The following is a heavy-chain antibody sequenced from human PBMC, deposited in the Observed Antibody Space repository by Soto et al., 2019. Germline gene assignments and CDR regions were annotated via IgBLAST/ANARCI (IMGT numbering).Heavy chain of an antibody. Sequence: QVQLQQSGPGLVKPSQTLSLTCAISGDSVSSNSGAWNWIRQSPSRGLEWLGRTYYNSKWNNDYAVSVRSRITIDTETSKNQLSLQLNSVTPEDTAVYYCARGWLQGRFDPWCQGTLVTVSS. CDR2: TYYNSKWNN. CDR1: GDSVSSNSGA. J-gene: IGHJ5*02. V-gene: IGHV6-1*01. CDR3: ARGWLQGRFDP. D-gene: IGHD6-19*01.